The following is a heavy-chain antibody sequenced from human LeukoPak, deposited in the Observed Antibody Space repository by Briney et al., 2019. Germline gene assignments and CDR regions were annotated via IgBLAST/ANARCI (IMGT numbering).Heavy chain of an antibody. CDR1: GFTISSYS. D-gene: IGHD1-26*01. CDR3: VRIQGIVGSY. CDR2: ISSYYSGTI. Sequence: GGPLRLSCAASGFTISSYSMNWVCQAPPKGLERVSYISSYYSGTIYYASSVKGRFTISRDNATNSLYMQMISLRAEGTAVYYCVRIQGIVGSYWGQGTMVTVPS. J-gene: IGHJ4*02. V-gene: IGHV3-48*01.